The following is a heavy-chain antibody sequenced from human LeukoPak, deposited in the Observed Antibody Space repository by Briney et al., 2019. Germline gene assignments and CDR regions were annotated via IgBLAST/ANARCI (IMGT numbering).Heavy chain of an antibody. Sequence: ASVKVSCKASGYTFTSYGISWVRQTPGQWLEWMGWISAYNGNTNYAQKLQGRVTMTTDTSTSTAYMELRSLRSDDTAVYYCARDKSHYDFWSGYFDYWGQGTLVTVSS. J-gene: IGHJ4*02. CDR3: ARDKSHYDFWSGYFDY. D-gene: IGHD3-3*01. V-gene: IGHV1-18*01. CDR2: ISAYNGNT. CDR1: GYTFTSYG.